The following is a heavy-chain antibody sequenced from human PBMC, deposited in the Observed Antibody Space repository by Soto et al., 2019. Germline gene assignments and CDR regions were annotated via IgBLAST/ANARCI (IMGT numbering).Heavy chain of an antibody. D-gene: IGHD6-13*01. V-gene: IGHV4-4*07. CDR2: IYTSGST. Sequence: SETLSLTCTVSGGSISSYYWGWIRQPAGKGLEWIGRIYTSGSTNYNPSLKSRVTMSVDTSKNQFSLKLSSVTAADTAVYYCARDKVGSSSWASFDYWGQGTLVTVSS. CDR1: GGSISSYY. J-gene: IGHJ4*02. CDR3: ARDKVGSSSWASFDY.